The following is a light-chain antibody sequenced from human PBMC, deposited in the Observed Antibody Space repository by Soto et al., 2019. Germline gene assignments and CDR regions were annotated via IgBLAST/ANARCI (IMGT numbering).Light chain of an antibody. CDR1: QSISGW. CDR2: KAS. Sequence: DIQMTQSPSTLSASVGDRVTITCRASQSISGWLAWYQQKPGKAPKLLIYKASHLERGVTPRFSGSGSGTDFTPTISSLQPEDCATYYCQQYDKYWTFGQGTKVDIK. CDR3: QQYDKYWT. V-gene: IGKV1-5*03. J-gene: IGKJ1*01.